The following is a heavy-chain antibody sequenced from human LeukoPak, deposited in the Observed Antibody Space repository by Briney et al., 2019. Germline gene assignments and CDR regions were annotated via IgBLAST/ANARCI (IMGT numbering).Heavy chain of an antibody. V-gene: IGHV1-2*02. D-gene: IGHD3-9*01. Sequence: VASVKVSCKASGYTFTGYYMHWVRQAPGQGLEWMGWINPNSGGTNYAQKLQGRVTMTTDTSTSTAYMELRSLRSDDTAVYYCAISSAYYDILTGYYKGGAFDIWGQGTMVTVSS. CDR1: GYTFTGYY. CDR2: INPNSGGT. J-gene: IGHJ3*02. CDR3: AISSAYYDILTGYYKGGAFDI.